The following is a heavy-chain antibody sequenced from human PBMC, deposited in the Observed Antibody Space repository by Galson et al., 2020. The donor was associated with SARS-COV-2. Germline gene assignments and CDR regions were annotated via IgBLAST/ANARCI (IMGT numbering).Heavy chain of an antibody. D-gene: IGHD3-9*01. V-gene: IGHV1-2*02. CDR1: GYTFTTYD. J-gene: IGHJ4*02. Sequence: ASVKVSCKASGYTFTTYDFHWVRQAPGQGLEWMGWINPKNCGTNYAQKFQARVTITCDTSISTAYMELSRLRTGDPSVYYFAGDILAGYFRAYYGGQGTPAIFS. CDR3: AGDILAGYFRAYY. CDR2: INPKNCGT.